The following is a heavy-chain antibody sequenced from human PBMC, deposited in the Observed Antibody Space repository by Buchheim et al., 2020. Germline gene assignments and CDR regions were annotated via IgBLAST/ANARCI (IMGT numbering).Heavy chain of an antibody. Sequence: QVQLQQWGAGLLKPSETLSLTCAVYGGSFSGYYWSWTRQPPGKGLEWIGEINHSGSTNYNPSLKSRVTISVDTSKNQFSLKLSSVTAADTAVYYCARGSTPAALFQHWGQGTL. D-gene: IGHD2-15*01. CDR2: INHSGST. CDR3: ARGSTPAALFQH. J-gene: IGHJ1*01. V-gene: IGHV4-34*01. CDR1: GGSFSGYY.